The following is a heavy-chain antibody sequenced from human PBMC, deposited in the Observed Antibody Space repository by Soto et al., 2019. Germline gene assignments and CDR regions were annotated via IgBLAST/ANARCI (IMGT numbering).Heavy chain of an antibody. D-gene: IGHD1-7*01. CDR3: ARERHLNSPSGGFDL. Sequence: QVHLVQSGAEVKKPGASVKVSCMASGYNFIAQNIHWVRQAPGLGLEWMGKMNPNSGGSDYAQEVEGRVTGTRDTSISTVYMELTSLKSDDTAVYYCARERHLNSPSGGFDLWGQGTMVIVSS. CDR2: MNPNSGGS. CDR1: GYNFIAQN. J-gene: IGHJ3*01. V-gene: IGHV1-2*02.